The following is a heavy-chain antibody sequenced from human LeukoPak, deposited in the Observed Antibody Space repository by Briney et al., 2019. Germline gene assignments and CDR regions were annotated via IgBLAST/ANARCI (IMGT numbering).Heavy chain of an antibody. V-gene: IGHV4-4*07. J-gene: IGHJ5*02. CDR2: IYTSGST. D-gene: IGHD3/OR15-3a*01. CDR1: GDSIRIYY. Sequence: SETLPLTCTVSGDSIRIYYWSWIRQTAGKGLEWIGHIYTSGSTTYNPSLKSRVTMSLDTSKNQFSLKLSSVTAADTAVYYCARLPSRGLDYFDPWGQGTLVTVSS. CDR3: ARLPSRGLDYFDP.